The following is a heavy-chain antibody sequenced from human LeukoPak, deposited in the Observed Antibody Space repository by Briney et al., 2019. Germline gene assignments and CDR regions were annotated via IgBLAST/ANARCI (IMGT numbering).Heavy chain of an antibody. V-gene: IGHV4-59*01. D-gene: IGHD5-18*01. Sequence: SETLSLTCSVAGGSISTYYWNWIRQTPGKGLEWIGHISNGNTDYNPSLKSRVTVSVDTSKNQFSLKLTSVTAADTAVYYCARDKAHSYGRYFDPWGQGALVIVSS. CDR1: GGSISTYY. J-gene: IGHJ5*02. CDR2: ISNGNT. CDR3: ARDKAHSYGRYFDP.